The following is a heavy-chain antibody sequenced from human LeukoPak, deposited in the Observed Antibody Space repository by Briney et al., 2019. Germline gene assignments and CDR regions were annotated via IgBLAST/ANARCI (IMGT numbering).Heavy chain of an antibody. J-gene: IGHJ4*02. D-gene: IGHD3-10*01. CDR3: TTYGSGRNLPYY. V-gene: IGHV3-15*01. Sequence: GGSLRLSCAASGFTFSSYGMHWVRQAPGKGLEWVGRIKSKTDGGTADYAAPVKGRFTISRDDSKNTLYLQMNSLITEDTAVYYCTTYGSGRNLPYYWGQGTLVTVSS. CDR2: IKSKTDGGTA. CDR1: GFTFSSYG.